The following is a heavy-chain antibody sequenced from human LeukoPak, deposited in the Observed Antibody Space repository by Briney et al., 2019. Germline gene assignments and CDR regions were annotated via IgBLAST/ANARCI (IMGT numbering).Heavy chain of an antibody. CDR3: ARDFCGGDCLYYYGMDV. Sequence: PSETLSLTCSVSGGSISSYYWNWIRQPPGKGLERIGYIYYSGSTNYNPSLKGRVTISVDTSKNQFSLKLSSVTAADTAVYYCARDFCGGDCLYYYGMDVWGQGTSVTVSS. D-gene: IGHD2-21*02. V-gene: IGHV4-59*01. CDR1: GGSISSYY. J-gene: IGHJ6*02. CDR2: IYYSGST.